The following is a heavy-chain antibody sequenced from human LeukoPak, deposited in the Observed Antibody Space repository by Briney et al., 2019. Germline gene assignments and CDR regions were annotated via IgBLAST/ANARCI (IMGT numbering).Heavy chain of an antibody. V-gene: IGHV4-30-4*01. CDR2: IYYSGST. Sequence: NPSQTLSLTCTVSGXSISSGDYYWSWIRQPPGTGLEWIGYIYYSGSTYYNPSLKSRVTISVDTSKNQFSLKVNSVTAADTAVYYCARRDCSSTSCYVAYWGQGTLVTVSS. CDR1: GXSISSGDYY. CDR3: ARRDCSSTSCYVAY. D-gene: IGHD2-2*01. J-gene: IGHJ4*02.